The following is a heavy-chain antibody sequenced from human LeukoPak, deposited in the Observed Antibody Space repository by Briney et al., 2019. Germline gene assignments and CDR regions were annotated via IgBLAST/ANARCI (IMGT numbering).Heavy chain of an antibody. CDR3: ARRNYGSGDNNWFDP. D-gene: IGHD3-10*01. J-gene: IGHJ5*02. Sequence: MASETLSLTCTVSGGSISSYHWSWIRQPPGKGLEWIGYIYYSGSTNYNPSLKSRVTISVDTSKNQFSLKLSSVTAADTAVYYCARRNYGSGDNNWFDPWGQGTLVTVSS. CDR1: GGSISSYH. V-gene: IGHV4-59*12. CDR2: IYYSGST.